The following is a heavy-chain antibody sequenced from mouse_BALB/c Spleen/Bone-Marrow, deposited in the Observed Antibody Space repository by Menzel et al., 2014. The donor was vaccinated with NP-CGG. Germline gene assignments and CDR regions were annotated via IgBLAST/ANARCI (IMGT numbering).Heavy chain of an antibody. Sequence: QVQLKESGAELVRPGSSVKISCKASGYTFSNFWMNWVKQRPGQGLEWIGQIHPGDGDTNNNGKFKGKATLTIDKYSSTAYIQLSGLSSDNSSVYFCAIVYYGNLDYWGQSTTLTVSS. V-gene: IGHV1-80*01. CDR3: AIVYYGNLDY. J-gene: IGHJ2*01. D-gene: IGHD2-1*01. CDR1: GYTFSNFW. CDR2: IHPGDGDT.